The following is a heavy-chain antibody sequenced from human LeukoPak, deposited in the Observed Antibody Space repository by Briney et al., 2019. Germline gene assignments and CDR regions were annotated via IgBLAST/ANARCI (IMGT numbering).Heavy chain of an antibody. V-gene: IGHV3-11*01. CDR2: ISSSGSTI. CDR1: GFTFSDYY. Sequence: GGSLRLSCAASGFTFSDYYMSWIRQAPGKGLEWVSYISSSGSTIYYADSVKGRFTISRDNSKNTLYLQMNSLRAEDTAVYYCAKVEYCSGGSCYSTWGQGTLVTVSS. D-gene: IGHD2-15*01. CDR3: AKVEYCSGGSCYST. J-gene: IGHJ5*02.